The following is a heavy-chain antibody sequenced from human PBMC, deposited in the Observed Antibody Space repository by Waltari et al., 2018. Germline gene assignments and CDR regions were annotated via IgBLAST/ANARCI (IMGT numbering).Heavy chain of an antibody. CDR2: SIPIFGTA. Sequence: QVQLVQSGAEVKKPGSSVKVSCKASGGTFSSYALSWVRPAPGSGLEWMGGSIPIFGTANYAQKFQGRVTITADESTSTAYMELSSLRSEDTAVYYCARDGAPYCGGDCYSFSSPDYWGQGTLVTVSS. CDR1: GGTFSSYA. V-gene: IGHV1-69*12. CDR3: ARDGAPYCGGDCYSFSSPDY. D-gene: IGHD2-21*01. J-gene: IGHJ4*02.